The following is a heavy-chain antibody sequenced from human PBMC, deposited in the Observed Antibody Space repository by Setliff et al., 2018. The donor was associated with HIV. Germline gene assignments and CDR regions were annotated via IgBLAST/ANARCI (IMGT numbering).Heavy chain of an antibody. V-gene: IGHV1-8*02. Sequence: ASVKVSCKASGYTFTSYDINWVRQATGQGLEWMGWMNPNSGNTGYAQKFQGRVTMTRNTSISTAYMELSSLRSEDTAVYYCATYHYYDSRAYYVDLYYFEYWGQGTLVTVSS. J-gene: IGHJ4*02. CDR3: ATYHYYDSRAYYVDLYYFEY. D-gene: IGHD3-22*01. CDR1: GYTFTSYD. CDR2: MNPNSGNT.